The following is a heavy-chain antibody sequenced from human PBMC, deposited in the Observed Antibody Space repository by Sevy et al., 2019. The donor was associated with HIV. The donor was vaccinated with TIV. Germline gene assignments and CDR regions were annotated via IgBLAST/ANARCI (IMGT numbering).Heavy chain of an antibody. V-gene: IGHV3-74*01. J-gene: IGHJ6*02. CDR2: INSDGSST. CDR3: ARLVDTRGGYYYGMDV. CDR1: GFTFSSYW. D-gene: IGHD2-15*01. Sequence: GGSLRLSCAASGFTFSSYWMHWVRQAPGKGLVWVSRINSDGSSTSYADSVKGRFTISRDNAKNTLYLQMNSLRAEDTAVYHCARLVDTRGGYYYGMDVWGQGTTVTVSS.